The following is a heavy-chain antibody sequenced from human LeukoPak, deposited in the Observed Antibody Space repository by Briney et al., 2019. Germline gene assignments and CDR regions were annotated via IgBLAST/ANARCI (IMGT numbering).Heavy chain of an antibody. CDR1: SGSISSDY. V-gene: IGHV4-59*08. CDR2: IYYSGST. D-gene: IGHD4-17*01. CDR3: ARAKSRLDYGDYEDY. Sequence: SETLSLTCTVSSGSISSDYWSWIRQPPGKGLEWIGYIYYSGSTYYNPSLKSRVTISVDTSKNQFSLKLSSVTAADTAVYYCARAKSRLDYGDYEDYWGQGTLVTVSS. J-gene: IGHJ4*02.